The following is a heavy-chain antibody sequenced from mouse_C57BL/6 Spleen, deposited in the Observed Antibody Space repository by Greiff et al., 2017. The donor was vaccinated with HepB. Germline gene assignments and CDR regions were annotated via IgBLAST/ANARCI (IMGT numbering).Heavy chain of an antibody. J-gene: IGHJ4*01. D-gene: IGHD1-1*01. CDR2: IHPNSGST. V-gene: IGHV1-64*01. Sequence: VQLQQSGAELVKPGASVKLSCKASGYTFTSYWMHWVKQRPGQGLEWIGMIHPNSGSTNYNEKFKSKATLTVDKSSSTAYMQLSSLTSEDSAVYYCARLPVVVGDYYAMDYWGQGTSVTVSS. CDR3: ARLPVVVGDYYAMDY. CDR1: GYTFTSYW.